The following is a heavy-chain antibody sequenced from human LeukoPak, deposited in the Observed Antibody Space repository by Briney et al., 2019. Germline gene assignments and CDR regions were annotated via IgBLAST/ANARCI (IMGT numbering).Heavy chain of an antibody. D-gene: IGHD6-19*01. CDR2: INHSGST. CDR1: GDSIIGYY. Sequence: SETLSLTCSVSGDSIIGYYWSWIRQPPGKGLEWIGEINHSGSTNYNPSLKSRVTISVDTSKNQFSLKLSSVTAADTAVYYCARDGIAVAIDYWGQGTLVTVSS. J-gene: IGHJ4*02. CDR3: ARDGIAVAIDY. V-gene: IGHV4-34*01.